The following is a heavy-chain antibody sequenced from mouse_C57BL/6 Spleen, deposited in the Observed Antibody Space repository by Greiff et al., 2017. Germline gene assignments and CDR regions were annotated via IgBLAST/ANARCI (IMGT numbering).Heavy chain of an antibody. CDR3: ARGDYDEAFDY. D-gene: IGHD2-4*01. Sequence: VHLVESDAELVKPGASVKISCKVSGYTFTDHTIHWMKQRPEQGLEWIGYIYPRDGSTKYNEKFKGKATLTADKSSSPAYMQLNSLTSEDSAVYFCARGDYDEAFDYWGQGTTLTVSS. J-gene: IGHJ2*01. CDR1: GYTFTDHT. V-gene: IGHV1-78*01. CDR2: IYPRDGST.